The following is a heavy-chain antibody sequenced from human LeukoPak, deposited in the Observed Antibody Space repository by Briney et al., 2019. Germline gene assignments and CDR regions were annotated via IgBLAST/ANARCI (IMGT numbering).Heavy chain of an antibody. D-gene: IGHD2-21*02. Sequence: GGSLRLSCAASGFTFSGCWMTWVRQAPGKGLEWVASIVEDGSQKYYVDSVKGRFTISRDNAKNSLYLQMNSLEAEDTAVYYCARDVIGGDTLDSWGQGTLVTVSS. CDR3: ARDVIGGDTLDS. CDR2: IVEDGSQK. CDR1: GFTFSGCW. V-gene: IGHV3-7*01. J-gene: IGHJ4*02.